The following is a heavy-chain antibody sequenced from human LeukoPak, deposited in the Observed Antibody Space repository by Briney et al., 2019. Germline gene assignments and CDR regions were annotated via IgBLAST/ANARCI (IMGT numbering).Heavy chain of an antibody. Sequence: SGGSLRLSCPASGFTFSSYAMSWVRQAPGKGLEWVSGISGSGGSTYSADSVKGRFTISRDNSKNTLYLQMNSLRAEDTAVYCCAKGTYSAYNSGCAYWGQGTLVTVSS. CDR1: GFTFSSYA. CDR3: AKGTYSAYNSGCAY. CDR2: ISGSGGST. J-gene: IGHJ4*02. V-gene: IGHV3-23*01. D-gene: IGHD5-12*01.